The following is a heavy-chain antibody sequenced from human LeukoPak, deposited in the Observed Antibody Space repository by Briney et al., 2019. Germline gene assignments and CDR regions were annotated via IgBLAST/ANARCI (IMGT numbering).Heavy chain of an antibody. CDR1: GGSISSSSYY. J-gene: IGHJ4*02. D-gene: IGHD3-22*01. CDR2: IYYSGST. CDR3: ASIHTYYYDSSGPFDY. V-gene: IGHV4-39*07. Sequence: SETLSLTCTVSGGSISSSSYYWGWIRQPPGKGLEWIGSIYYSGSTYYNPSLKSRVTISVDTSKNQFSLKLSSVTAADTAVYYCASIHTYYYDSSGPFDYWGQGTLVTVSS.